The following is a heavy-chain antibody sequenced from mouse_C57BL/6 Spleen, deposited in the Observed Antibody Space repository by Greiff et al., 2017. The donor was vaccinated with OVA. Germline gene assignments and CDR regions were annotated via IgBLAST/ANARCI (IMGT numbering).Heavy chain of an antibody. Sequence: QVQLQQPGAELVKPGASVKMSCKASGYTFTSYWITWVKQRPGQGLEWIGDIYPGSGSTNYNEKFKSKATLTVDTSSSTAYMQLSSLTSEDSAVYYCARPYDGAGAMDYWGQGTSVTVSS. CDR1: GYTFTSYW. J-gene: IGHJ4*01. CDR3: ARPYDGAGAMDY. D-gene: IGHD2-3*01. CDR2: IYPGSGST. V-gene: IGHV1-55*01.